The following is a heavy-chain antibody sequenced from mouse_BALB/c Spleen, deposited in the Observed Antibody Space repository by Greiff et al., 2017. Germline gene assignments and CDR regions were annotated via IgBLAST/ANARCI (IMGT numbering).Heavy chain of an antibody. V-gene: IGHV3-6*02. J-gene: IGHJ4*01. Sequence: VQLQQSGPGLVKPSQSLSLTCSVTGYSITSGYYWNWIRQFPGNKLEWMGYISYDGSNNYNPSLKNRISITRDTSKNQFFLKLNSVTTEDTATYYCARIYYYGSSYAMDYWGQGTSVTVSS. D-gene: IGHD1-1*01. CDR3: ARIYYYGSSYAMDY. CDR2: ISYDGSN. CDR1: GYSITSGYY.